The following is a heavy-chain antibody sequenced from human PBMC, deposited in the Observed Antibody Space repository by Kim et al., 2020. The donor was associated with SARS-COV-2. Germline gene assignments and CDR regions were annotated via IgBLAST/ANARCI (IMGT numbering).Heavy chain of an antibody. J-gene: IGHJ4*02. CDR1: GGSIRSGGKF. D-gene: IGHD2-2*01. CDR2: ISYSGNP. Sequence: SETLSLTCSVSGGSIRSGGKFWTWIRQHPAKGLEWIGYISYSGNPHYSPSLRSRVSISLQTSENQFSLELTSVTAADTAVYYCARGQHLDYWGQGILGTV. V-gene: IGHV4-31*03. CDR3: ARGQHLDY.